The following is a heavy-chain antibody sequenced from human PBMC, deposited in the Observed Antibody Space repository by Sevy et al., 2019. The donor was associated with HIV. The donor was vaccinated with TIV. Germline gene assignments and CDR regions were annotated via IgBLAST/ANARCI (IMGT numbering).Heavy chain of an antibody. CDR1: GFTFSSYA. CDR3: ARDLGDFWSGYYPVYYYYDDIDV. Sequence: GGSLRLSCAASGFTFSSYAMHWVRQAPGKGLEWVAVISYDGSNKYYADSVKGRFTISRDNSKNTLYLQMNSLRAEDTSVYYCARDLGDFWSGYYPVYYYYDDIDVWGQGTTVTVSS. D-gene: IGHD3-3*01. CDR2: ISYDGSNK. J-gene: IGHJ6*02. V-gene: IGHV3-30-3*01.